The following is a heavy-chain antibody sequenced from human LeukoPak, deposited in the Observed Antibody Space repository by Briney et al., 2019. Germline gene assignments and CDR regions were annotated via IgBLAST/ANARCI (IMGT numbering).Heavy chain of an antibody. CDR3: AKCYFGSGSYGYRTFDY. D-gene: IGHD3-10*01. Sequence: GGSLRLSCAASGFTFSSYAMNWVRQAPGKGLEWVSAISGGGGSTYYADSVKGRFTISRDNSKNTLYLQMNSLRAEDTAVYYCAKCYFGSGSYGYRTFDYWGQGTLVTVSS. CDR1: GFTFSSYA. J-gene: IGHJ4*02. V-gene: IGHV3-23*01. CDR2: ISGGGGST.